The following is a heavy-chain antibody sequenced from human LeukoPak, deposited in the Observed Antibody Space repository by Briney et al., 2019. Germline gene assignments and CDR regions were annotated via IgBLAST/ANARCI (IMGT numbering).Heavy chain of an antibody. CDR3: ASDLSSSWYSYFDY. CDR2: INHSGST. Sequence: PSETLSLTCAVYGGSFSGYYWSWIRRPPGKGLEWIGEINHSGSTNYNPSLKSRVTISVDTSKNQFSLKLSSVTAADTAVYYCASDLSSSWYSYFDYWGQGTLVTVSS. CDR1: GGSFSGYY. J-gene: IGHJ4*02. V-gene: IGHV4-34*01. D-gene: IGHD6-13*01.